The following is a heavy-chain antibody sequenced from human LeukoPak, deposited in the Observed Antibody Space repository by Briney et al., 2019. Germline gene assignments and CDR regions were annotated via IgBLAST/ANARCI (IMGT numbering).Heavy chain of an antibody. CDR2: ISYDGSNK. D-gene: IGHD3-10*01. J-gene: IGHJ5*02. Sequence: GGSLRLSCAASGFTFSSYGMHWVRQAPGKGLEWVAVISYDGSNKYYADSVRGRFTISRDNSKNTLYLQMNSLRAEDTAVYYCAKATTGGYRRFGELYGWFDPWGQGTLVTVSS. CDR1: GFTFSSYG. CDR3: AKATTGGYRRFGELYGWFDP. V-gene: IGHV3-30*18.